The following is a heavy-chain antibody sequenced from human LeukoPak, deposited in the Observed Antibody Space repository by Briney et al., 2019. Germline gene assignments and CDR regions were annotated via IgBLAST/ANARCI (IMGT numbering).Heavy chain of an antibody. CDR2: IQQDGSEK. J-gene: IGHJ5*01. Sequence: PGGSLRLSCAASGFTFSTYWMSWVRQAPGKGLEWVANIQQDGSEKYYVDSVKDRFTISRDNAKNSLYLQMNSLRAEDTAVYFCARGRTYYYRSGSQNTWFDSWGQGTLVTVSS. CDR1: GFTFSTYW. V-gene: IGHV3-7*04. D-gene: IGHD3-10*01. CDR3: ARGRTYYYRSGSQNTWFDS.